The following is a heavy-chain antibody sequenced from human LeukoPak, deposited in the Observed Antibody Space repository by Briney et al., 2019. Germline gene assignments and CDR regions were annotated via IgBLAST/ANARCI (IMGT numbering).Heavy chain of an antibody. CDR1: GFTFSSYA. CDR2: ISGSGGST. D-gene: IGHD6-19*01. V-gene: IGHV3-23*01. J-gene: IGHJ4*02. CDR3: AKDRIAVAGLLFDY. Sequence: GGSLRLSCAASGFTFSSYAMSWVRQAPGKGLEWVSAISGSGGSTYYADSVKGRFTISRENSKNTLYLQMNSLRPEDTAVYYCAKDRIAVAGLLFDYWGQGTLVTVSS.